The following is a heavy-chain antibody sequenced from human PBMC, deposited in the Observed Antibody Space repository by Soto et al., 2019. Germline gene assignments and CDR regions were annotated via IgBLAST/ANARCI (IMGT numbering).Heavy chain of an antibody. V-gene: IGHV3-23*01. Sequence: EVQLLESGGGLVQPGGSLGLSCAASGFTFKNFAVSWVRQAPGKGMEWVSAIGGSGSSANYADSVKGRFTVSRDDSKSTLYLQVSGLRVDDTALYYCAKDAVAYNGEWDWFDLWGQGTLVTVSS. J-gene: IGHJ5*02. CDR3: AKDAVAYNGEWDWFDL. CDR1: GFTFKNFA. CDR2: IGGSGSSA. D-gene: IGHD3-10*01.